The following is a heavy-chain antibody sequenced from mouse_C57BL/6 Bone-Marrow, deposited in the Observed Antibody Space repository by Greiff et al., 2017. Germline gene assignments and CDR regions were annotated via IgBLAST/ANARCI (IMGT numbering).Heavy chain of an antibody. CDR1: GYAFTNYL. D-gene: IGHD1-1*01. CDR3: AREGVEGYAMDY. Sequence: VKLQESGAELVRPGTSVKVSCKASGYAFTNYLIEWVKQRPGQGLEWIGVINPGSGGTNYNEKFKGKATLTADKSSSTAYMQLNSLTSEDSAIYFCAREGVEGYAMDYWGQGTSVTVSS. V-gene: IGHV1-54*01. J-gene: IGHJ4*01. CDR2: INPGSGGT.